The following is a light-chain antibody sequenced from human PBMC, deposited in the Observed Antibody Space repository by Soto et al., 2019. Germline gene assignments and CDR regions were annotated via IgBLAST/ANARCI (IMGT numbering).Light chain of an antibody. J-gene: IGLJ1*01. CDR1: SSDVGSYNL. V-gene: IGLV2-23*01. Sequence: QSALTQPASVSGSPGQSITISCTGTSSDVGSYNLVSWYQQHPGKAPKLMIYEGTKRPSGVSDRFSGSKSGNTASLTISGLQTEDEADYYCCSYAGSRTDLFGTGTKLTVL. CDR2: EGT. CDR3: CSYAGSRTDL.